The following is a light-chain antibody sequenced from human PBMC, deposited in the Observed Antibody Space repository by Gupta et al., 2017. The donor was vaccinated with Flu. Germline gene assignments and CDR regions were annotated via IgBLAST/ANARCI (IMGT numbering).Light chain of an antibody. Sequence: QSVLTQPPSASGTPGQRVTISCSGSSSNIGSNTVNWYQQLPGTAPKLLIYSNNRRPSGVPDRFSGSKSGTSASLAILGLQAEEEADYYCAAWDDSRKGVFGTGTKVTVL. V-gene: IGLV1-44*01. J-gene: IGLJ1*01. CDR1: SSNIGSNT. CDR2: SNN. CDR3: AAWDDSRKGV.